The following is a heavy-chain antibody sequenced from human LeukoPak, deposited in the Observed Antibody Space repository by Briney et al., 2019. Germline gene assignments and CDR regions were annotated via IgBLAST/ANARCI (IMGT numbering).Heavy chain of an antibody. CDR1: GFTFSSYS. CDR2: ISSSSSYI. Sequence: GSLRLSCAASGFTFSSYSMNWVRQAPGKGLEWVSSISSSSSYIYYADSVKGRFTISRDNAKNSLYLQMNSLRAEDTAVYYCARSEIQSDAFDIWGQGTMVTVSS. V-gene: IGHV3-21*01. CDR3: ARSEIQSDAFDI. J-gene: IGHJ3*02.